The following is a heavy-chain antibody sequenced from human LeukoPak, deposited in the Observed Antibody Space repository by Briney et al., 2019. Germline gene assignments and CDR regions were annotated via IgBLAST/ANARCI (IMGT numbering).Heavy chain of an antibody. CDR3: ARDQRGWFDP. D-gene: IGHD3-10*01. V-gene: IGHV1-69*13. CDR1: GGTFISYA. CDR2: IIPIFGTA. Sequence: SVKVSCKASGGTFISYAISWVRQAPGQALEWMGGIIPIFGTANYAQKFQGRVTITADESTSTAYMELSSLRSEDTAVYYCARDQRGWFDPWGQGTLVTVSS. J-gene: IGHJ5*02.